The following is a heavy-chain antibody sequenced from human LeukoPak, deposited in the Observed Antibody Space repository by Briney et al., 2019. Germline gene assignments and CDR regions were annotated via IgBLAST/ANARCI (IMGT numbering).Heavy chain of an antibody. CDR3: ATAPSSTRLTPFDY. J-gene: IGHJ4*02. CDR2: MNPNSGNT. Sequence: ASVKVSCKASGYTFTSYDINWVRQATGQGLEWMGWMNPNSGNTGYAQKFQGRVTMTRNTSISTAYMELSSLRSEDTAVYYCATAPSSTRLTPFDYWGQGTLVTVSS. V-gene: IGHV1-8*01. CDR1: GYTFTSYD. D-gene: IGHD2-2*01.